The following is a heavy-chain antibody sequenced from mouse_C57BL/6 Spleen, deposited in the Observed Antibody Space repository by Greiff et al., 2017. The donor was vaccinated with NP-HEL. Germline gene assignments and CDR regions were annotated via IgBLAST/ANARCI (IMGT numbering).Heavy chain of an antibody. CDR2: IDPNSGGT. CDR1: GYTFTSYW. V-gene: IGHV1-72*01. CDR3: ASLVATRAMDY. J-gene: IGHJ4*01. Sequence: QVQLKQPGAELVKPGASVKLSCKASGYTFTSYWMHWVKQRPGRGLEWIGRIDPNSGGTKYNEKFKSKATLTVDKPSSTAYMQLSSLTSEDSAVYYCASLVATRAMDYWGQGTSVTVSS. D-gene: IGHD1-1*01.